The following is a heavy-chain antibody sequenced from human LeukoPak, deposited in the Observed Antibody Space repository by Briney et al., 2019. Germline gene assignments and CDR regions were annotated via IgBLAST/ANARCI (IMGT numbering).Heavy chain of an antibody. CDR2: IGSSGSNI. V-gene: IGHV3-48*03. J-gene: IGHJ4*02. CDR1: GFTFSSYE. D-gene: IGHD4-17*01. Sequence: GGSLRLSCAASGFTFSSYEMNWVRQAPGKGLEWVSYIGSSGSNIYYADSVKGRFTISRDNAKNSLYLQMNSLRAGDTAVYYCARIMTTVTTSDYWGQGTLVTVSS. CDR3: ARIMTTVTTSDY.